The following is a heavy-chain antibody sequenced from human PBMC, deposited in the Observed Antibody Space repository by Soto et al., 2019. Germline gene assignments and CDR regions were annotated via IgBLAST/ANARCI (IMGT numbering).Heavy chain of an antibody. D-gene: IGHD1-20*01. CDR3: ARITSPGYFDS. V-gene: IGHV3-7*05. CDR2: IKQDESEK. J-gene: IGHJ4*02. Sequence: EVHLVESGGGLVQPGGSLRLSCAASGFPFSSHWMTWVRHAQGKELEWVAYIKQDESEKYYVDFVMGRCTMSRDNTQSSLSLQMNTLRVEDSAVYYCARITSPGYFDSWGQGTLVTVSS. CDR1: GFPFSSHW.